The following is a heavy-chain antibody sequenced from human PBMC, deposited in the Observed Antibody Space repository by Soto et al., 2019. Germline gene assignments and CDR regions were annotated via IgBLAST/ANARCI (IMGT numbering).Heavy chain of an antibody. D-gene: IGHD2-15*01. J-gene: IGHJ1*01. Sequence: QLQLQLSGPGLVKPSETLSLTCAVSGGSFSSSRYFWGWIRQPPGKGLEWIGSVYYSGSLYYNPSRQSRVAISVDTAKNQVALRLRCVTAADTAVYYCARHPEDIVGTEYFEKWGQGTLVTVSS. V-gene: IGHV4-39*01. CDR1: GGSFSSSRYF. CDR3: ARHPEDIVGTEYFEK. CDR2: VYYSGSL.